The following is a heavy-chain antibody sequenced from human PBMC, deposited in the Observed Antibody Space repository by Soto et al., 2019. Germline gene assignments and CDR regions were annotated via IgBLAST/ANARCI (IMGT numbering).Heavy chain of an antibody. CDR3: AREGGESSDGLYYFDS. V-gene: IGHV4-30-4*01. CDR2: IYYSGNT. D-gene: IGHD3-16*01. J-gene: IGHJ4*02. Sequence: SETLSLTCTVSGGSTSSDNYWSWIRQPPGKGLGWIGHIYYSGNTDYNPSLKSRLAISIDTSKNQFSLKLSSVTAADTAVYFCAREGGESSDGLYYFDSWGQGSLVTVSS. CDR1: GGSTSSDNY.